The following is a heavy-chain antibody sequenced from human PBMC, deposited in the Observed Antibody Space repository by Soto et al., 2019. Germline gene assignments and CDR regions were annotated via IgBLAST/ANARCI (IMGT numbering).Heavy chain of an antibody. CDR2: VGGSGDST. D-gene: IGHD2-15*01. Sequence: EVQLLDSGGGLVQPGGSLRLSCAASGFTFSNYAMSWVRQAPGKGLEWVSGVGGSGDSTYYADSVKGRFTISRDNSKDTLYPQMNSVRAEDTAVYYCAKSPLRYGSGGSCYPPHYFDYWGQGTLVTVSS. CDR1: GFTFSNYA. J-gene: IGHJ4*02. V-gene: IGHV3-23*01. CDR3: AKSPLRYGSGGSCYPPHYFDY.